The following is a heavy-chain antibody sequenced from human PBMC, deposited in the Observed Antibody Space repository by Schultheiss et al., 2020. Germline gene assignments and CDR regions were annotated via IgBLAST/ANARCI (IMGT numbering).Heavy chain of an antibody. CDR2: INHSGST. V-gene: IGHV4-34*01. CDR1: GGSFSGYY. Sequence: SQTLSLTCAVYGGSFSGYYWSWIRQPPGKGLEWIGEINHSGSTNYNPSLKSRVTISVDTSKNQFSLKLSSVTAADTAVYYCARGRAQYFDYWGQGTLVTVSS. J-gene: IGHJ4*02. CDR3: ARGRAQYFDY.